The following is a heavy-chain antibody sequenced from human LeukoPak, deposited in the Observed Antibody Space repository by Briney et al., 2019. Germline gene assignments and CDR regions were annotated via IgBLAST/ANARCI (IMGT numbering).Heavy chain of an antibody. D-gene: IGHD2-15*01. J-gene: IGHJ5*02. V-gene: IGHV3-48*01. Sequence: GGSLRLSCAASGFTFSSNSMNWVRQAPGKGLELVSYISSDSSTRYYADSVKGRFTISRDNSKNTLYLQMNSLRAEDTAVYYCARDPQGYCSGGSCYRNWFDPWGQGTLVTVSS. CDR2: ISSDSSTR. CDR1: GFTFSSNS. CDR3: ARDPQGYCSGGSCYRNWFDP.